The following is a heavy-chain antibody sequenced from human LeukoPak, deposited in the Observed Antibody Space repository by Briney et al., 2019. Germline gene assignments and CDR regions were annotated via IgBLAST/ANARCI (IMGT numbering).Heavy chain of an antibody. J-gene: IGHJ4*02. CDR3: ARVGGSGWYEVYFDY. CDR2: MNPNSGNT. V-gene: IGHV1-8*01. CDR1: GYTFTSYD. D-gene: IGHD6-19*01. Sequence: ASVKVSCKASGYTFTSYDINWVRQATGQGLEWMGWMNPNSGNTGYAQKFQGRVTMTRDTSISTAYMELSRLRSDDTAVYYCARVGGSGWYEVYFDYWGQGTLVTVSS.